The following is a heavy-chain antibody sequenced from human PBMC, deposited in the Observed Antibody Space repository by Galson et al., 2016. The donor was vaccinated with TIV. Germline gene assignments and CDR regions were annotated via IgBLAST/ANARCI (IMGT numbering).Heavy chain of an antibody. V-gene: IGHV1-46*01. CDR3: ARGQRRNTYGYNWFDP. D-gene: IGHD5-18*01. J-gene: IGHJ5*02. CDR1: GYAFTDYY. CDR2: INPNGDST. Sequence: SVKVSCKASGYAFTDYYIHWVRQAPGQGLEWMAIINPNGDSTNYSQKFEGRVAVTTDTSTSTVYMVLSSLRSEDTTIDYCARGQRRNTYGYNWFDPWGQGTLVTVSS.